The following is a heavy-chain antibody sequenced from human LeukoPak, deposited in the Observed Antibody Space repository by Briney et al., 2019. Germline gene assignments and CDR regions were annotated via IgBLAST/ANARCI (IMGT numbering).Heavy chain of an antibody. CDR1: GGSISSSSNY. J-gene: IGHJ4*02. D-gene: IGHD2-2*01. V-gene: IGHV4-39*01. CDR3: ARQDYPSQFCSSTSCQMYYFDY. Sequence: NPSETLSLTCAVSGGSISSSSNYWGWIRQPPGKGLEWIGGIYYSGSTNYNPSLKSRVTISLDTPKNQFSLKLSSVTAADTAVYYCARQDYPSQFCSSTSCQMYYFDYWGQGTLVTVSS. CDR2: IYYSGST.